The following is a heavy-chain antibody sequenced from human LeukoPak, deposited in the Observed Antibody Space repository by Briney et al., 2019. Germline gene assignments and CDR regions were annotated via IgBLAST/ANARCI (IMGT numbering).Heavy chain of an antibody. CDR1: GFNFSRHS. CDR3: ARDPRIYGSGRTLYYFDY. V-gene: IGHV3-21*01. CDR2: ISSSSSYI. D-gene: IGHD3-10*01. J-gene: IGHJ4*02. Sequence: GGSLRLSCAASGFNFSRHSMNWVRQAPGKGLEWVSSISSSSSYIYYADSVKGRFTISRDNAKNSLYLQMNSLRAEDTAVYYCARDPRIYGSGRTLYYFDYWGQGTLVTVSS.